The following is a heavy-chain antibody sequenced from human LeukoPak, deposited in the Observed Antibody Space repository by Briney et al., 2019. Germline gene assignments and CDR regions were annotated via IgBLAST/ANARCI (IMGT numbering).Heavy chain of an antibody. CDR2: IIPIFGTA. D-gene: IGHD6-13*01. Sequence: ASVKVSCKASGGTFISYAISWVRQAPGQGLEWMGGIIPIFGTANYAQKFQGRVTITADESTSTAYMELSSLRSEDTAVYYCARGSGDIAAAGPSSYYFDYWGQGTLVTVSS. V-gene: IGHV1-69*13. J-gene: IGHJ4*02. CDR3: ARGSGDIAAAGPSSYYFDY. CDR1: GGTFISYA.